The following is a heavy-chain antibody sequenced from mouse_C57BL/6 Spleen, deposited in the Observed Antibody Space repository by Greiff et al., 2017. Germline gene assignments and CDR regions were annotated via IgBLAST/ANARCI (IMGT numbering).Heavy chain of an antibody. Sequence: QVQLQQPGAELVMPGASVKLSCKASGYTFTSYWMHWVKQRPGQGLEWIGEIDPSDSYTNYNQKFKGKSTLTVDKSSSTAYMQLSSLTSEDSAVYSCHRPSDGYAMDYWGRGTSVTVSS. CDR1: GYTFTSYW. J-gene: IGHJ4*01. V-gene: IGHV1-69*01. D-gene: IGHD3-1*01. CDR2: IDPSDSYT. CDR3: HRPSDGYAMDY.